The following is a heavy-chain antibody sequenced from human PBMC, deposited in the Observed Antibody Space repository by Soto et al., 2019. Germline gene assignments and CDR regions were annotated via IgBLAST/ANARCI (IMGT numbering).Heavy chain of an antibody. J-gene: IGHJ4*02. CDR3: ARDSPPVDY. Sequence: QVQLVQSGAEVKKPGASVKVSCKASGYTFTILRISGVRQAPGQGLEWMGGIIAYNGNTKNAQKLQGRVTMTTDPSTSTAYMELSSLTSDDTAVYYCARDSPPVDYWGQGTRVTVSS. CDR2: IIAYNGNT. CDR1: GYTFTILR. V-gene: IGHV1-18*01.